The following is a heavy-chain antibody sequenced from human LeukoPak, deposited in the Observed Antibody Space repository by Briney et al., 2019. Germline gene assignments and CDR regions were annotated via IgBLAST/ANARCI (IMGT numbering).Heavy chain of an antibody. CDR1: GGSISSGDYY. J-gene: IGHJ3*02. Sequence: SQTLSLTCTVSGGSISSGDYYWSWIRQPPGKGLEWIGYIYYSGSTYYNPSLKSRVTISVDTSKNQFSLKLSSVTAADTAVYYCAGSSSYCSGGSCYSGGDAFDIWGQGTMVTVSS. CDR3: AGSSSYCSGGSCYSGGDAFDI. CDR2: IYYSGST. D-gene: IGHD2-15*01. V-gene: IGHV4-30-4*01.